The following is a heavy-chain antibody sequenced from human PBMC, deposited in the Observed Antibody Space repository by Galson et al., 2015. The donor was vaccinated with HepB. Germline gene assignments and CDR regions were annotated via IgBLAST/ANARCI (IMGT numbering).Heavy chain of an antibody. J-gene: IGHJ4*02. CDR3: ARERSDFWSGSSLDY. CDR2: IYTSGST. D-gene: IGHD3-3*01. V-gene: IGHV4-61*02. Sequence: LSLTCTVSGGSISSGSYYWSWIRQPAGKGLEWIGRIYTSGSTNCNPSLKSRVTISVDTSKNQFSLKLSSVTAADTAVYYCARERSDFWSGSSLDYWGQGTLVTVSS. CDR1: GGSISSGSYY.